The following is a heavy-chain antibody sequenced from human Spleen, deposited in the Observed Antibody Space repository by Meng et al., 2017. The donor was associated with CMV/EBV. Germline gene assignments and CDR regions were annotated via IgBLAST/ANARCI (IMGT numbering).Heavy chain of an antibody. CDR3: ARVLSYDFWSGYYNYGMDV. D-gene: IGHD3-3*01. CDR1: GYSISSGYY. Sequence: SETLSLTCTVSGYSISSGYYWGWIRQPPGKGLEWIGSIYHSGSTYYNPSLKSRVTISVDTSKSQFSLKLSSVTAAATAVYYCARVLSYDFWSGYYNYGMDVWGQGTTVTVSS. CDR2: IYHSGST. V-gene: IGHV4-38-2*02. J-gene: IGHJ6*02.